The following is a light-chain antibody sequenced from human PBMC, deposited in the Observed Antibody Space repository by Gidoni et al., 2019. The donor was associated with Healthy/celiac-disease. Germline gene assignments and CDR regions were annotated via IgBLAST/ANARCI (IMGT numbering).Light chain of an antibody. J-gene: IGLJ1*01. Sequence: QSVLTPPPSLSGAPGQRVTISCTGSSSNIGAGYDVHWYQQLPVTAPKHLIYGNSNRPSGVPDRFSCSKSGTSASLAITGLQAEDETDYYCQSYDSSLSGYVFGTGTKVTVL. V-gene: IGLV1-40*01. CDR3: QSYDSSLSGYV. CDR2: GNS. CDR1: SSNIGAGYD.